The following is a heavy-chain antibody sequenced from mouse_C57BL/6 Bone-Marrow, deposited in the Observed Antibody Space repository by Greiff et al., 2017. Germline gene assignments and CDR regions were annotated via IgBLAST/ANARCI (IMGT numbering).Heavy chain of an antibody. V-gene: IGHV1-69*01. CDR1: GYTFTSYW. Sequence: QVQLKQPGAELVMPGASVKLSCKASGYTFTSYWMHWVKQRPGQGLEWIGEIDPSDSYTNYNQKFKGKSTLTVDKSSSTAYMQLSSLTSADSAVYDCARTPPYGSRPYYYAVDYWGQETSVTVSS. D-gene: IGHD1-1*01. J-gene: IGHJ4*01. CDR3: ARTPPYGSRPYYYAVDY. CDR2: IDPSDSYT.